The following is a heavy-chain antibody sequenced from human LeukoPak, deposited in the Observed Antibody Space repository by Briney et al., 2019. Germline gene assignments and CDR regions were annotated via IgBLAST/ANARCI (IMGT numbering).Heavy chain of an antibody. CDR3: ARIAEDYYDSSGYGYFQH. V-gene: IGHV1-46*01. J-gene: IGHJ1*01. Sequence: ASVRVSCKASGYTFTIYYMHWVRQAPGQGLEWVGLINPSGDPTTYAQKFQGRVTMTSDMSTSTVYMELSSLRSEDTAVYYCARIAEDYYDSSGYGYFQHWGQGTLVTVSS. CDR2: INPSGDPT. CDR1: GYTFTIYY. D-gene: IGHD3-22*01.